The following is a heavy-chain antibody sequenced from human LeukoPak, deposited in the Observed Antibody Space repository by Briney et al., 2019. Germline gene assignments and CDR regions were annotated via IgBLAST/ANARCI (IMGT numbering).Heavy chain of an antibody. CDR3: ARDIDIRDFWSGYEYYFDY. V-gene: IGHV3-7*01. Sequence: GGSLRLSCAASGFTFSSYWMSWVRQAPGKGLEWVANIKQDGSEKYYVDSVKGRFTISRDNAKNSLYLQMNSLRAEDTAVYYCARDIDIRDFWSGYEYYFDYWGQGTLVTVSS. J-gene: IGHJ4*02. CDR1: GFTFSSYW. CDR2: IKQDGSEK. D-gene: IGHD3-3*01.